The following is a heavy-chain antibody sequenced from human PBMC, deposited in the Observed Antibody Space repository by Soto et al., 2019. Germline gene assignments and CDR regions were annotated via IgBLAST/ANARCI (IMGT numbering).Heavy chain of an antibody. CDR2: MSYDGNQK. J-gene: IGHJ4*02. Sequence: GGSLRLSCAASGFTFSRYAIHWVRQAPGKGLEWVTVMSYDGNQKHYADSVKGRSTVSRDDSENTVFLQMTSLRPEDTATYYCAKDRYFDSYYLDSWGQGTLVTVSS. CDR3: AKDRYFDSYYLDS. D-gene: IGHD3-9*01. V-gene: IGHV3-30-3*01. CDR1: GFTFSRYA.